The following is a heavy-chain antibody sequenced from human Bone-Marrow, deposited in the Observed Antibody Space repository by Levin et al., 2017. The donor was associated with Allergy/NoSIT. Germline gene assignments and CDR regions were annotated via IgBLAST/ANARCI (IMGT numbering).Heavy chain of an antibody. J-gene: IGHJ4*02. Sequence: PGESLKISCAASGFTFSPYYMHWVRQAPGKGLAWVSHIHSDTSITNYADSVKGRFTISRDNAKNTLYLQMNSLRAEDTAVYYCARGGCSATSCLDYWGQGTLVTVSS. D-gene: IGHD2-2*01. CDR1: GFTFSPYY. CDR2: IHSDTSIT. CDR3: ARGGCSATSCLDY. V-gene: IGHV3-74*01.